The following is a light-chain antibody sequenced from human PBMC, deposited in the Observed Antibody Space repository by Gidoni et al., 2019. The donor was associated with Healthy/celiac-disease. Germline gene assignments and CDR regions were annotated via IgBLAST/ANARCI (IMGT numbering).Light chain of an antibody. CDR3: MQALQTPRT. Sequence: DIVMTQSPLSLPVTPGEPASISCRSSQSLLHSNGYNYLDWYLQKQGQSPHLLIYLGSNRASGVPDRFSGSGSGTDVTLKISRVEAEDVGVSYCMQALQTPRTFGQGTKVEIK. CDR1: QSLLHSNGYNY. J-gene: IGKJ1*01. CDR2: LGS. V-gene: IGKV2-28*01.